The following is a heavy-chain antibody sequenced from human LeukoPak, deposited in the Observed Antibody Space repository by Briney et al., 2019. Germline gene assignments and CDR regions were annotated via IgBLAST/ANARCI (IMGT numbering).Heavy chain of an antibody. D-gene: IGHD1-26*01. Sequence: GGSLRLSCAASGFTFSSYAMHWVRQAPGKGLEYVSAISSNGGSTYYANSVKGRFTISRDNSKNTLYLQMGSLRAEDMAVYYCARAGWELRGDNYYYYMDVWGKGTTVTVSS. CDR2: ISSNGGST. CDR1: GFTFSSYA. J-gene: IGHJ6*03. V-gene: IGHV3-64*01. CDR3: ARAGWELRGDNYYYYMDV.